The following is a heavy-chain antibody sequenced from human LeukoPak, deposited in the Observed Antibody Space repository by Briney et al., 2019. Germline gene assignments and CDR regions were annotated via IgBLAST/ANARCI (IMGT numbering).Heavy chain of an antibody. D-gene: IGHD1-26*01. J-gene: IGHJ3*02. CDR1: GGSISSYF. V-gene: IGHV4-59*01. CDR2: IHYSENT. Sequence: SETLSLTCTVSGGSISSYFWSWIRQPPGKGLEWIAYIHYSENTNYNPSLKSRVTIPVDTSKNQFSLMLSSVTAADTAVYYCARDRRWELLHAFDIWGQGTMVTVSS. CDR3: ARDRRWELLHAFDI.